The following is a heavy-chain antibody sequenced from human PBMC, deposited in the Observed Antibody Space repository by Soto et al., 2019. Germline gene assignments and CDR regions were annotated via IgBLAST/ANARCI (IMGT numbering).Heavy chain of an antibody. Sequence: QVQLQQWGAGLLKPSETLSLTCAVYGGSFSGYYWSWIRQPPGKGLEWIGEINHSGSTNYNPSLKRRVTISVDTSKNQFSLKLSSVTAADTAVYYCARDDYYDSSGYYLWGQGTLVTVSS. V-gene: IGHV4-34*01. CDR2: INHSGST. J-gene: IGHJ4*02. CDR1: GGSFSGYY. D-gene: IGHD3-22*01. CDR3: ARDDYYDSSGYYL.